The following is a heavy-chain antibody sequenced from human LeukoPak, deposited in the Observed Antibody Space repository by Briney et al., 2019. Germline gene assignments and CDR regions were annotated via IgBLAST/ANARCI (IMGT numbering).Heavy chain of an antibody. J-gene: IGHJ4*02. CDR2: ISAYNGHT. CDR3: ARDSTGCYLPNGIDY. Sequence: ASVKVSCKASGYTFTSYGISWVRQAPGQGLEWMGWISAYNGHTNYAQKLQGRVTMTTDTSTSTAYMELKGLRSDDTAVYYCARDSTGCYLPNGIDYWGQGTLVTVSS. CDR1: GYTFTSYG. D-gene: IGHD6-19*01. V-gene: IGHV1-18*01.